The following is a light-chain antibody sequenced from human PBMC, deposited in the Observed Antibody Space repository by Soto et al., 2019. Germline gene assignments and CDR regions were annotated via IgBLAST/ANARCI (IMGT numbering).Light chain of an antibody. CDR3: SSYTSGSSPLV. Sequence: QSALTQPASVSGSPGQSITISCTGTSSDVGDYNFVSWYQQHSGKAPKLIIYDVSNRPSGVSNRFSGSKSGNTASLTISGLQAEDEADYHCSSYTSGSSPLVFGGGTKVTVL. CDR2: DVS. CDR1: SSDVGDYNF. J-gene: IGLJ2*01. V-gene: IGLV2-14*03.